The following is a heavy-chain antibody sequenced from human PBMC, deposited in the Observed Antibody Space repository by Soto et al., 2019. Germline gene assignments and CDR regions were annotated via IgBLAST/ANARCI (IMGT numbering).Heavy chain of an antibody. CDR2: IYPGDSET. D-gene: IGHD3-3*01. Sequence: GESLKISCKGSGHSLTSYWIGWVRQMPGKGLEWMGIIYPGDSETRYSPSFQGQVTISADKSISTAYLQWSSLKASDTAMYYCARVRDWLRRPGQIYYYYGMDVWGQGTTVTVSS. V-gene: IGHV5-51*01. CDR1: GHSLTSYW. J-gene: IGHJ6*02. CDR3: ARVRDWLRRPGQIYYYYGMDV.